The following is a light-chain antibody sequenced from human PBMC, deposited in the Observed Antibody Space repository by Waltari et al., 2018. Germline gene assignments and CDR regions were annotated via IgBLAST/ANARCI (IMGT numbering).Light chain of an antibody. Sequence: QSALTQPASVSGSPGQSITISCTGTSSDVGGYNYVSWYQQHPDKAPKRMIYEVSNRPSGVSNRFSGAKSGNTASLTISGLQAEDEADDYCSSYTSSSTLGVFGGGTKLTVL. CDR2: EVS. CDR3: SSYTSSSTLGV. V-gene: IGLV2-14*01. J-gene: IGLJ2*01. CDR1: SSDVGGYNY.